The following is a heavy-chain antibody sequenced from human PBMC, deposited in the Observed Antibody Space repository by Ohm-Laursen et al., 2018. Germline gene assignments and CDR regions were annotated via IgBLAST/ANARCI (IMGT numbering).Heavy chain of an antibody. CDR3: ARQDSSGYYYVRA. CDR2: INHSGST. D-gene: IGHD3-22*01. CDR1: GGSFSGYY. V-gene: IGHV4-34*01. J-gene: IGHJ4*02. Sequence: PSETLSLTCAVYGGSFSGYYWSWIRQPPGKGLEWIGEINHSGSTNYNPSLKSRVTISVDTSKNQFSLKLSSVTAADTAVYYCARQDSSGYYYVRAWGQGTLVTVSS.